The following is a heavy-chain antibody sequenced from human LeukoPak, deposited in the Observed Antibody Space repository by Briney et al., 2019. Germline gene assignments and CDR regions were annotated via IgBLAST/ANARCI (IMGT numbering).Heavy chain of an antibody. CDR1: GFTFSYSW. J-gene: IGHJ1*01. D-gene: IGHD6-13*01. CDR3: TIEGGTIAAAVFQH. Sequence: GGSLRLSCAASGFTFSYSWMSWVRQAPGKGLEWVGRIKSETDGGTTDYAAAVKGRFTISRDESKNTLYLQMNSLKPEDTAVCYCTIEGGTIAAAVFQHWGQGTLVTVSS. CDR2: IKSETDGGTT. V-gene: IGHV3-15*01.